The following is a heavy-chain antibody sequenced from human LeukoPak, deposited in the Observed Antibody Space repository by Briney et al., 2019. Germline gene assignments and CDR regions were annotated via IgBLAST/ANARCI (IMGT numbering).Heavy chain of an antibody. D-gene: IGHD3-10*01. CDR2: IYYSGTT. CDR3: ARRPTRITMVRGVPGSYYYMDV. Sequence: SETLSLTCTVSGGSLSSSSYYWGWIRQPPGKGLEWIGSIYYSGTTYYNPSLKSRATISVDTSKNQFFLKLSSVTAADTAVYYCARRPTRITMVRGVPGSYYYMDVWGKGTTVTISS. CDR1: GGSLSSSSYY. V-gene: IGHV4-39*01. J-gene: IGHJ6*03.